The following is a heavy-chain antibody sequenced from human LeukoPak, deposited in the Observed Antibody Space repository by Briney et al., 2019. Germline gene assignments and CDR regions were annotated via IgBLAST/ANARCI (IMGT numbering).Heavy chain of an antibody. CDR1: GFTFSDYY. CDR2: ISSSGTTI. D-gene: IGHD3-10*01. J-gene: IGHJ4*02. Sequence: PGGSLRLSCAASGFTFSDYYMSWIRQAPGKGLEWVSCISSSGTTIYYADSVKGRFTISRDSAKNSLFLQMNSLRAEDTAVYYCGRHFRPKSGSPIDNWGQGTLVTVSS. CDR3: GRHFRPKSGSPIDN. V-gene: IGHV3-11*01.